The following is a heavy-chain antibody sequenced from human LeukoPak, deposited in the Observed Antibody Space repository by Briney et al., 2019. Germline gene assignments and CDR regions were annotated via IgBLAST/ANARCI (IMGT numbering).Heavy chain of an antibody. CDR1: GYTFTGYY. CDR3: ARGNDYYYDSSALDY. V-gene: IGHV1-2*02. J-gene: IGHJ4*02. CDR2: INPNSGGT. D-gene: IGHD3-22*01. Sequence: ASVKVSCKASGYTFTGYYMHWVRQAPGQGLEWMGWINPNSGGTNYAQKFQGRVTMTRDTSIGTAYMELSRLRSDDTAVYYCARGNDYYYDSSALDYWGQGTLVTVSS.